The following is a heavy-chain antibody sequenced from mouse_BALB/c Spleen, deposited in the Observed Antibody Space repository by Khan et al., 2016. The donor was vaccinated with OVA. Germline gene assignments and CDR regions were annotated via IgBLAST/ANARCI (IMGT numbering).Heavy chain of an antibody. CDR1: GYTFTSYW. J-gene: IGHJ3*01. D-gene: IGHD1-1*01. CDR3: TNHGSSSAWFTY. V-gene: IGHV1-7*01. CDR2: INPSTDYT. Sequence: QVQLQQSGAELAKPGASVKMSCKASGYTFTSYWMHWVKQRPGQGLEWIGYINPSTDYTEYNQKFTDKATLTADKSSSTAYMQLTSLTSEDSAVYYCTNHGSSSAWFTYWGQGTLVTVSA.